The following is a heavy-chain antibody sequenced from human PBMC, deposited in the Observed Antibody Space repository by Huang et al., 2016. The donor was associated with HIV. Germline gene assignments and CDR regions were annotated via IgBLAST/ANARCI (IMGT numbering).Heavy chain of an antibody. CDR3: ARDPGGSGYFWYLDL. Sequence: QVQLVQSGAAVKKPGASMKVSCRASGYTFTDHYLHWVRQAPGQGPEWMGLINPNSGGRNYAQRFQGRITMTRDTSINTVYMELRSLRSDDTAVYYCARDPGGSGYFWYLDLWGRGIPVMVSS. J-gene: IGHJ2*01. CDR2: INPNSGGR. D-gene: IGHD3-22*01. V-gene: IGHV1-2*02. CDR1: GYTFTDHY.